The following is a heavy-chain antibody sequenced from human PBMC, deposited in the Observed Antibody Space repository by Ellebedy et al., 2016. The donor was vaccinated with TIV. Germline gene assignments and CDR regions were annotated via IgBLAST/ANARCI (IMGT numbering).Heavy chain of an antibody. J-gene: IGHJ4*02. Sequence: ASVKVSXKASGGIFRSNAMSWVRQTPGQGLEWMGVIIAFFGTTNYAQKFQGRVTIPADESTSTVYMKLSSLRSEDTAVYYCARGRGYNLESHFDYWGQGTVVIVSS. CDR2: IIAFFGTT. V-gene: IGHV1-69*13. D-gene: IGHD5-24*01. CDR1: GGIFRSNA. CDR3: ARGRGYNLESHFDY.